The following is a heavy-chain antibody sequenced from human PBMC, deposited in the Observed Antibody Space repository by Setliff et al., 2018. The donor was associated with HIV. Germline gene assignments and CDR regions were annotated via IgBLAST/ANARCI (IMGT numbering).Heavy chain of an antibody. Sequence: ASVKVSCKVSGYTLTELSMHWVRQAPGKGLEWMGGFDPEDGETIYAQKFQGRVTMTEDTSTDTAYMELSSLRFEDTATYYCARDQATGYEKVWFSWIDPWGQGTLVTVSS. CDR3: ARDQATGYEKVWFSWIDP. CDR2: FDPEDGET. J-gene: IGHJ5*02. CDR1: GYTLTELS. V-gene: IGHV1-24*01. D-gene: IGHD5-12*01.